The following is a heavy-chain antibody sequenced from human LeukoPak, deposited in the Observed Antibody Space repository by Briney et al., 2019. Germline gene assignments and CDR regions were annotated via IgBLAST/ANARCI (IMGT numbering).Heavy chain of an antibody. CDR1: GGSISSYY. Sequence: SETLSLTCTVSGGSISSYYWSWIRQPPGKGLEWIGYIYYSGSTNYNPSLKSRVTISVDTSKNQFSLKLSSVTAADTAVYYCARESIAAPVMRRNWYFDLWGRGTLVTVSS. CDR3: ARESIAAPVMRRNWYFDL. V-gene: IGHV4-59*01. J-gene: IGHJ2*01. CDR2: IYYSGST. D-gene: IGHD6-6*01.